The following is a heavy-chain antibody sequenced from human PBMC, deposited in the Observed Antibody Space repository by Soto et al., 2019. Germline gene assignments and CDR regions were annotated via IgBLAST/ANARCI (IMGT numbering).Heavy chain of an antibody. CDR1: GYGFTTYG. J-gene: IGHJ4*02. CDR2: ISAHNGNT. Sequence: QIHLVQSGAEVKKPGASVKDSCKGSGYGFTTYGITWVRQAPGQGLEWMAWISAHNGNTNYAQKLQGRVTVTRDTSTSTAYMELRSLRSYDTAVYYCARGRYGDYWGQGALVTVSS. V-gene: IGHV1-18*01. D-gene: IGHD1-1*01. CDR3: ARGRYGDY.